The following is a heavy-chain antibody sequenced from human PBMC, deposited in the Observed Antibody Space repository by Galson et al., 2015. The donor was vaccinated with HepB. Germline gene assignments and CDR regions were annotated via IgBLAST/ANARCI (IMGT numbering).Heavy chain of an antibody. V-gene: IGHV1-46*01. CDR1: GYTFTSYY. Sequence: SVKVSCKASGYTFTSYYMHWVRQAPGQGLEWMGIINPSGGSTSYAQKFQGRVTMTRDTSTSTVYMELSSLRSEDTAVYYCARGGLYDSSGYYLYYFDYWGQGTLVTVSS. CDR3: ARGGLYDSSGYYLYYFDY. CDR2: INPSGGST. J-gene: IGHJ4*02. D-gene: IGHD3-22*01.